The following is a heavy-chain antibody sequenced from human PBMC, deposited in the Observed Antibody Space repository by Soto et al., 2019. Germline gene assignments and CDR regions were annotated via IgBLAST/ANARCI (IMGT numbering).Heavy chain of an antibody. J-gene: IGHJ5*02. D-gene: IGHD1-26*01. CDR1: GYTFTSYD. CDR2: MNPNSGYR. V-gene: IGHV1-8*01. Sequence: VASVKVSGKASGYTFTSYDINWVRQAPGQGLEWMGWMNPNSGYRGYAQKFQGRVTMTWDTSISTAYMELSSLRSDDTAVYYCARDPSGSYFPWFDPWGQGTLVTVSS. CDR3: ARDPSGSYFPWFDP.